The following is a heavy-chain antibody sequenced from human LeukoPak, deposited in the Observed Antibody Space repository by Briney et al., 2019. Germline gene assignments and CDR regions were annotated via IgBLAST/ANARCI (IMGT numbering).Heavy chain of an antibody. D-gene: IGHD6-19*01. V-gene: IGHV3-48*04. CDR1: GFTFSSYN. CDR2: ISSSGSTI. Sequence: GGSLRLSCAASGFTFSSYNMNWVRQAPGKGLEWVSYISSSGSTIYYADSVKGRFTISRDNAKKLLFLQMNSLRAEDTAVYYCARRQFFDYWGQGTLVTVSS. J-gene: IGHJ4*02. CDR3: ARRQFFDY.